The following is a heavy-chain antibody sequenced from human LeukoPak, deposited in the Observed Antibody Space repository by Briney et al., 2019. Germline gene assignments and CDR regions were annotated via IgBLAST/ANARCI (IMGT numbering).Heavy chain of an antibody. V-gene: IGHV4-59*02. J-gene: IGHJ3*02. CDR2: IYSSGST. CDR3: ARGPYSYDSSGAFDI. CDR1: GGSVRGYY. Sequence: SETLSLTCNVSGGSVRGYYWSWIRQPPGKGLEWIGYIYSSGSTNYNPSLKSRVTMSVDTSKNQFSLKVSSVTAADRAVYYCARGPYSYDSSGAFDIWGQGTMVTVSS. D-gene: IGHD3-22*01.